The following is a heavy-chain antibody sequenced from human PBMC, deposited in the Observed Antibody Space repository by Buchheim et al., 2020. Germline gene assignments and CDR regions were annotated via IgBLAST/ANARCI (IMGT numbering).Heavy chain of an antibody. CDR3: ARLPTGSAWFDS. V-gene: IGHV4-61*02. J-gene: IGHJ5*01. CDR1: GDSISSSRYY. Sequence: QVQLQESGPGLVKPSQTLSLTCTVSGDSISSSRYYWTWIRQPAGKGLEWIGRIYMIWSTKYNLSLQSRVTISLDTKKHQFSLNLRSVTAADTAVYYCARLPTGSAWFDSWGQGAL. CDR2: IYMIWST.